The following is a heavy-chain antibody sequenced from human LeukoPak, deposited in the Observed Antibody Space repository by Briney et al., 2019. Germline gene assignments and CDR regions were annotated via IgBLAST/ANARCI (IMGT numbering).Heavy chain of an antibody. CDR1: GFTFSSYG. CDR2: IWFDGSNK. D-gene: IGHD2-2*01. J-gene: IGHJ6*02. Sequence: GGSLRLSCAASGFTFSSYGMHWVRQAPGKGLEWVAVIWFDGSNKHYADSVKGRFTISRDNSENTLYLQMNSLRAEDTAVYYCARDPSYCSSTSCYVGSPLYYYYPMDVWGQGTTVTVSS. V-gene: IGHV3-33*08. CDR3: ARDPSYCSSTSCYVGSPLYYYYPMDV.